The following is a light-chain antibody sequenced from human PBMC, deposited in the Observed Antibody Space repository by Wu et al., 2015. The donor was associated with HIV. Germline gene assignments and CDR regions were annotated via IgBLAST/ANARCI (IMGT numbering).Light chain of an antibody. CDR2: AAS. J-gene: IGKJ4*01. V-gene: IGKV1-12*02. CDR1: QDINSW. CDR3: QQANSFPS. Sequence: DIQMTQSPSSVSASIGDRVTITCRASQDINSWLAWYQQKPGKAPKLLIYAASSLHSGVPSRFRGSGSGTDFTLTINSLQPEDVATYYCQQANSFPSFGGGPRWRSN.